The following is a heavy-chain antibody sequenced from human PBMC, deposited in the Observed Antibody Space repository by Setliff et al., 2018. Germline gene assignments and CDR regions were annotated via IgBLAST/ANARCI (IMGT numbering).Heavy chain of an antibody. CDR3: AREVGTSTSSDAFDV. Sequence: TLSLTCTLYGDSISSGDYFWSWIRQPPGKGLEWIAYIYHSVSAYSNPSLKSRVTMSVDTSKNQSSLHLTSVTAADTAVYYCAREVGTSTSSDAFDVWGQGRMVTVSS. D-gene: IGHD1-26*01. V-gene: IGHV4-30-4*08. CDR2: IYHSVSA. CDR1: GDSISSGDYF. J-gene: IGHJ3*01.